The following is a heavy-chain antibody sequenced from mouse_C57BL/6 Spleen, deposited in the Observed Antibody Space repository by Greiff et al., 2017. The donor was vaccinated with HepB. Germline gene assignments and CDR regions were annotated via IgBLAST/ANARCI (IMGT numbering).Heavy chain of an antibody. CDR2: IDPEDGET. D-gene: IGHD2-4*01. CDR3: AEGLREEYAMDY. V-gene: IGHV14-2*01. J-gene: IGHJ4*01. CDR1: GFNIKDYY. Sequence: EVKLVESGAELVKPGASVKLSCTASGFNIKDYYMHWVKQRTEQGLEWIGRIDPEDGETKYAPKFQGKATITADTSSNTAYLQLSSLTSEDTAVYYCAEGLREEYAMDYWGQGTSVTVSS.